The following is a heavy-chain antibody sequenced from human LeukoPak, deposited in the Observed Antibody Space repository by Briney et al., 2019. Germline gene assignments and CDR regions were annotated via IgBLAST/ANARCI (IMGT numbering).Heavy chain of an antibody. CDR3: ARDLGGTTALDGFDI. CDR2: IKSDGSST. Sequence: GGSLRLSCAASGFTFSTYWMHWVRQAPGKGLVWVSRIKSDGSSTSYADSVKGRFTISRDNAKNTLYLQINSLRAEDTAVYYCARDLGGTTALDGFDIWGQGTMVTLSA. D-gene: IGHD1-26*01. J-gene: IGHJ3*02. CDR1: GFTFSTYW. V-gene: IGHV3-74*01.